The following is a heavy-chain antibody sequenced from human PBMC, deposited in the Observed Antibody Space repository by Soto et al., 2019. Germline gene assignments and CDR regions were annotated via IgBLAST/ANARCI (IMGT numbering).Heavy chain of an antibody. CDR1: GFSLSTSGVG. Sequence: QITLKESGPPLVKPTQTLTLTCTFSGFSLSTSGVGVGWIRQPPGKALEWLALIYWDDDKRYSPSLKSRLTSTKDTSKNQVVLTMTNIDPVDTASYYCAHSRDHTSSSFDYYYGMDVWGQGTTVAFSS. V-gene: IGHV2-5*02. CDR3: AHSRDHTSSSFDYYYGMDV. J-gene: IGHJ6*02. CDR2: IYWDDDK. D-gene: IGHD6-6*01.